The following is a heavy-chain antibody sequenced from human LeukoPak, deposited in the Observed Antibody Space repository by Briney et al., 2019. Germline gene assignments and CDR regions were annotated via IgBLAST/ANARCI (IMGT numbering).Heavy chain of an antibody. CDR1: GGSISSSSYY. V-gene: IGHV4-61*01. J-gene: IGHJ4*02. D-gene: IGHD4-23*01. CDR3: ARDTANRWIFDY. Sequence: SETLSLTCTVSGGSISSSSYYWSWIRQPPGKGLEWIGYIYYSGSTNYNPSLKSRVTISVDTSKNQFSLKLSSVTAADTAVYYCARDTANRWIFDYWGQETLVTVSS. CDR2: IYYSGST.